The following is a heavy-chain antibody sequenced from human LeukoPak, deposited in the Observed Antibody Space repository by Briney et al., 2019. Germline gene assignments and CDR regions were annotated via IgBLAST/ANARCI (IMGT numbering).Heavy chain of an antibody. CDR3: ARNFSYYVL. Sequence: PGGSLRLSCAASGFTFSSYEMYWVRQAPGKGLEWISYISTTGSTIYNTDIVQGRFTISRDNARNSLYLQMNSLRAEDTAVYYCARNFSYYVLWGQGTLVTVSS. CDR2: ISTTGSTI. V-gene: IGHV3-48*03. J-gene: IGHJ4*02. D-gene: IGHD3-10*02. CDR1: GFTFSSYE.